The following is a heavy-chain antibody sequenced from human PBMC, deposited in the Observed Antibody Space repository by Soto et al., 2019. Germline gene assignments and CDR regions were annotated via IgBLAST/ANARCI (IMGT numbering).Heavy chain of an antibody. J-gene: IGHJ6*02. D-gene: IGHD2-2*01. CDR2: IYYSGST. CDR3: ARVVAGGYCSSTSCYPPYYYYGMDV. CDR1: GGSVSSGSYY. V-gene: IGHV4-61*01. Sequence: PSETLSLTCTVSGGSVSSGSYYWSWIRQPPGKGLEWIGYIYYSGSTNYNPSLKSRVTISVDASKNQFSLKLSSVTAADTAVYYCARVVAGGYCSSTSCYPPYYYYGMDVWGQGTTVTVSS.